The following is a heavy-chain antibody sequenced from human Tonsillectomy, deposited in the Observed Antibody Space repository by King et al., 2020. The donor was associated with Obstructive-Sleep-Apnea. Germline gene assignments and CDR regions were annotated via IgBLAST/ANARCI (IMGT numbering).Heavy chain of an antibody. CDR2: INHSGST. CDR1: GGSFSGYY. V-gene: IGHV4-34*01. D-gene: IGHD6-13*01. CDR3: AAGGGIAAAVY. J-gene: IGHJ4*02. Sequence: VQLQQWGAGLSKPSETLSLTCAVYGGSFSGYYWSWIRQPPGKGLEWIGEINHSGSTNYNPSLKSRVTISVDTSKNQFSLKLISVTAADTAAYYCAAGGGIAAAVYWGQGTLVTVSS.